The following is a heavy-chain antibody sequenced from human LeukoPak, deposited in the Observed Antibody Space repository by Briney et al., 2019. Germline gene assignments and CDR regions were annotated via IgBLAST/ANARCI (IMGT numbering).Heavy chain of an antibody. V-gene: IGHV3-30-3*01. CDR2: ISYDGSNK. D-gene: IGHD2-15*01. CDR1: GFTFSSYA. Sequence: GRSLRLSCAASGFTFSSYAMHWVRQAPGKGLEWVEVISYDGSNKYYADSVKGRFTISRDNSKNTLYLQMNSLRAEDTAVYYCARDGIVVVVAATPGVYGMDVWGQGTTVTVSS. J-gene: IGHJ6*02. CDR3: ARDGIVVVVAATPGVYGMDV.